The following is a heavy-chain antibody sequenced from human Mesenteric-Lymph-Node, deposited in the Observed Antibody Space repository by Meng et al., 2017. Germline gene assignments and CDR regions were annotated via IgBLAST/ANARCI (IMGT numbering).Heavy chain of an antibody. CDR3: ASFDHIPRRNYFDY. CDR2: IHHSGSA. CDR1: GGSMSSGSYY. Sequence: QWQLQASGPGLVEPSQTLSLTCTVSGGSMSSGSYYWSWIRQPPGKGLEWIGYIHHSGSAYYNPSLKSRVSISVDTSKNQFSLNLNSMTAADTAVYYCASFDHIPRRNYFDYWGQGTLVTVSS. J-gene: IGHJ4*02. D-gene: IGHD2-21*01. V-gene: IGHV4-30-4*01.